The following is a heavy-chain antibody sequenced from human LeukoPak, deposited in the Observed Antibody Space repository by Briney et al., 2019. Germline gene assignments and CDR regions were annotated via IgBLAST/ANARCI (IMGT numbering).Heavy chain of an antibody. J-gene: IGHJ4*02. CDR1: GITFSGYD. Sequence: GGSLRLSCAASGITFSGYDMHWVRHGTGKHLEWVSAIGPAGDTYYSDSVKGRFTISREDARNSLYLQMNSLTAEDTAVYYCARDAVPGRGGAFDYWGQGTLVIVSS. CDR2: IGPAGDT. V-gene: IGHV3-13*01. CDR3: ARDAVPGRGGAFDY. D-gene: IGHD6-19*01.